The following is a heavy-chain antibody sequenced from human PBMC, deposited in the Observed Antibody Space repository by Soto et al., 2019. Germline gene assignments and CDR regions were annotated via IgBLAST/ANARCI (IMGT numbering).Heavy chain of an antibody. CDR3: AKSRLEQYYFDY. CDR2: IYYSGST. Sequence: SETLSLTCTVSGGSISSGSYYWSWIRQHPGKGLEWIGYIYYSGSTYYNPSLQSRVTISVDTSKNQFSLKLSSVTAADTAVYYCAKSRLEQYYFDYWGQGTLVTVSS. J-gene: IGHJ4*02. V-gene: IGHV4-31*03. CDR1: GGSISSGSYY.